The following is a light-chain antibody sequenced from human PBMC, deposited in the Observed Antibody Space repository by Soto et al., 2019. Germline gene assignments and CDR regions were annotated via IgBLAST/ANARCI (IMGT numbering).Light chain of an antibody. J-gene: IGKJ1*01. CDR2: DTS. Sequence: EIVMTQSPATLSVSPGERATLSCRASQSVSSNLAWYHQRPGQAPGLLIYDTSTRATGIPARFSGSGSGTEFTLSVSSLQSEDFAVYYCQQYNNWPWMFGQGTKVDIK. CDR1: QSVSSN. CDR3: QQYNNWPWM. V-gene: IGKV3-15*01.